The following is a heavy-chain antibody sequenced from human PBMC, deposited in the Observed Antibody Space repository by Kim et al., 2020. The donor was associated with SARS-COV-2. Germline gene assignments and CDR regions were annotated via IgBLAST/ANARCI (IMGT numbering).Heavy chain of an antibody. J-gene: IGHJ4*02. D-gene: IGHD6-13*01. V-gene: IGHV3-74*01. CDR2: ISSTGSGT. Sequence: GGSLRLSCEASGFTFSSYWMHWVRQVPGKGLVWVSRISSTGSGTNYADSVKGRFTVSIDNAKNTQYLQMDSLGVEDTAVYYCARALTGYSSNWLDYWGQGTLVTVSS. CDR3: ARALTGYSSNWLDY. CDR1: GFTFSSYW.